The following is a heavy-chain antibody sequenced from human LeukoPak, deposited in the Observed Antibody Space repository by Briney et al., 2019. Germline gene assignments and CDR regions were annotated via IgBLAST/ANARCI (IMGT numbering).Heavy chain of an antibody. D-gene: IGHD5-18*01. J-gene: IGHJ4*02. CDR2: NIPIFGTT. Sequence: SVKVSCKVSGGTFSYAISWVRQAPGQGLEWMGGNIPIFGTTDYAQNFQGRVTFTTDESTSTAYMELSSLRSEDTAVYYCARGAWGYNYGYHNYWGQGTLVTVSS. CDR3: ARGAWGYNYGYHNY. CDR1: GGTFSYA. V-gene: IGHV1-69*05.